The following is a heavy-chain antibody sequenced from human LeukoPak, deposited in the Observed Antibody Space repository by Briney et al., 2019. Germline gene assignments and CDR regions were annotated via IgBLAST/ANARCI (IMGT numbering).Heavy chain of an antibody. CDR2: IYYSGST. Sequence: SETLSLTCTVSGGSISSGDYYWSWIRQPPGKGLEWIGYIYYSGSTYYNPSLKSRVTISVDTSKNQFSLKLSSVTAADTAVYYCARTDTAIAGDPYYWGQGTLVTVSS. D-gene: IGHD5-18*01. V-gene: IGHV4-30-4*01. J-gene: IGHJ4*02. CDR3: ARTDTAIAGDPYY. CDR1: GGSISSGDYY.